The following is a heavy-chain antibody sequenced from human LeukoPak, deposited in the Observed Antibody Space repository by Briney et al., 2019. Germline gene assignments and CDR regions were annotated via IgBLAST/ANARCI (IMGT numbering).Heavy chain of an antibody. CDR3: ARMNYVSSGWGAPFDS. V-gene: IGHV3-7*01. Sequence: GGSLRLSCAASGFTFSIYWMTWVRQAPGKGLEWVANIKQDGSEKYYVDSVKGRFTISRDNAKNSLYLQMNSLRAEDTAVYYCARMNYVSSGWGAPFDSWGQGTLVTVSS. D-gene: IGHD1-7*01. CDR1: GFTFSIYW. CDR2: IKQDGSEK. J-gene: IGHJ4*02.